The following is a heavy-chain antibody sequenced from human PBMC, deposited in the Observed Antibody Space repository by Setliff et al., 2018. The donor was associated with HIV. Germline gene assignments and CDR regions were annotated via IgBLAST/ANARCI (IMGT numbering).Heavy chain of an antibody. CDR1: GFTFSTFS. D-gene: IGHD3-3*01. V-gene: IGHV3-7*01. CDR3: AKDYDFWSGYYRRATPSVPDY. CDR2: IKKDGSEK. Sequence: GGSLRLSCAASGFTFSTFSMSWVRQAPGKGLEWVANIKKDGSEKYYADSVKGRFTISRDNSKSTLYLQMNSLRAEDTAVYYCAKDYDFWSGYYRRATPSVPDYWGQGTLVTVPQ. J-gene: IGHJ4*02.